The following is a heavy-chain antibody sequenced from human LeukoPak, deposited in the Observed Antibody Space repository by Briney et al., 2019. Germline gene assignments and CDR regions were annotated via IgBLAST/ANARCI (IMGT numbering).Heavy chain of an antibody. Sequence: PGRSLRLSCAASGFTFSSYGMHWVRQAPGKGLEWVAVIWYDGSNKYYADSVKGRFTISRDNSKNTLYLQMNSLRAEDTAVYYCATQNGGCGGGCCYTGVNYYYYGMDVWGKGTTVTVSS. D-gene: IGHD2-15*01. CDR1: GFTFSSYG. V-gene: IGHV3-33*01. CDR2: IWYDGSNK. J-gene: IGHJ6*04. CDR3: ATQNGGCGGGCCYTGVNYYYYGMDV.